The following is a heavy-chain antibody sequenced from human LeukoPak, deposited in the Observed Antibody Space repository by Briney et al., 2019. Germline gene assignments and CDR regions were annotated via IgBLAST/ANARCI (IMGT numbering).Heavy chain of an antibody. CDR2: ISGSGGST. J-gene: IGHJ4*02. CDR1: GFTFSSYA. D-gene: IGHD3-16*01. Sequence: GGSLRLSCAASGFTFSSYATSWVRQAPGKGLEWVSAISGSGGSTYYADSVKGRFTISRDNSKNTLYLQMNSLRAEDTAVYYCAKTDSRPFANPGPYFDYWGQGTLVTVSS. V-gene: IGHV3-23*01. CDR3: AKTDSRPFANPGPYFDY.